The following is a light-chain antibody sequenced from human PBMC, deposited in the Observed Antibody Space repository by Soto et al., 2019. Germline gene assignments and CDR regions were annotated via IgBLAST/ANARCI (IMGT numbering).Light chain of an antibody. V-gene: IGLV2-23*01. CDR2: EGS. J-gene: IGLJ1*01. CDR1: SSDIGSSNL. CDR3: CSVARSSTSYV. Sequence: QSALTPPASVSGSPGQSITISCTGTSSDIGSSNLVSWYQQHPGKAPKLIIYEGSRRPSGVSGRFSGSKSGNTASLTISGLQAEDEADYYCCSVARSSTSYVFGTGTKSPS.